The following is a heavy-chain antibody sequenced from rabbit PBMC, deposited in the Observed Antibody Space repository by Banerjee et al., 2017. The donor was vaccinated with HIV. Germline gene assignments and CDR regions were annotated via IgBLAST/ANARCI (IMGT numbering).Heavy chain of an antibody. V-gene: IGHV1S45*01. CDR3: ARDLAGVIGWNFGL. CDR2: IYAGSSGTT. J-gene: IGHJ4*01. D-gene: IGHD4-1*01. CDR1: GIDFSRYFY. Sequence: QEQLEESGGDLVKPEGSLTLTCTASGIDFSRYFYMCWVRQAPGKGLEWIACIYAGSSGTTWYASWAKGRFTISKTSSTTVTLQMTSLTAADTATYFCARDLAGVIGWNFGLWGPGTLVTVS.